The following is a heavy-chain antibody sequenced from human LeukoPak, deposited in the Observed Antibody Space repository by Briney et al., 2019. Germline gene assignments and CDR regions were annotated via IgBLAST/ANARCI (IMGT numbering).Heavy chain of an antibody. D-gene: IGHD5-18*01. CDR2: IYYSGST. Sequence: SETLSLTCTVSGGPISSYYWSWIRQPPGKGLEGLGYIYYSGSTNYNPSLKSRVTISVDTSKNQFSLKLSSVTAADTAVYYCARHSWDTAMVIFDYWGQGTLVTVSS. CDR3: ARHSWDTAMVIFDY. V-gene: IGHV4-59*08. J-gene: IGHJ4*02. CDR1: GGPISSYY.